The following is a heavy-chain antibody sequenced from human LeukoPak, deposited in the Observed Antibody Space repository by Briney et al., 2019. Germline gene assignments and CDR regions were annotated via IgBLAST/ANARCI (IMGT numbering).Heavy chain of an antibody. CDR1: GFTVSSNY. CDR2: IYSGGDT. J-gene: IGHJ4*02. V-gene: IGHV3-66*01. Sequence: AGSLRLSCAASGFTVSSNYMSWVRQAPGKGLEWVSIIYSGGDTYYADSVKGRFTISRDNSKNTLYLQTNSLRAEDTAVYYCARDWASSGYDFFPVYWGRGTLVTVSS. D-gene: IGHD5-12*01. CDR3: ARDWASSGYDFFPVY.